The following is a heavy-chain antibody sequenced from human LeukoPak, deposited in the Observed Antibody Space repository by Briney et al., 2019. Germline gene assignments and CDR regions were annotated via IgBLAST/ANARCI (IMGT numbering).Heavy chain of an antibody. CDR2: INHSGST. D-gene: IGHD5-24*01. Sequence: SETLSLTCAVYGGSFSGYYWSWIRQPPGKGLEWIGEINHSGSTNYNPSLKSRVTISVDTSKNQFSLKLSSVTAADTAVYYCARGGRRWLQFRWFDPWGQGTLVTVSS. CDR3: ARGGRRWLQFRWFDP. J-gene: IGHJ5*02. CDR1: GGSFSGYY. V-gene: IGHV4-34*01.